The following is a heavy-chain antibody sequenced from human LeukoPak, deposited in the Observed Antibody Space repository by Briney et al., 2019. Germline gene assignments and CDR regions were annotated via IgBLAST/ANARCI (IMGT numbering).Heavy chain of an antibody. CDR2: ISSNGGST. J-gene: IGHJ3*01. CDR3: AGGEAYSPPVHLDV. CDR1: GFTFSSYT. D-gene: IGHD2-21*01. Sequence: GGSLRLSCAASGFTFSSYTIHWVRQAPGKGLEYVSGISSNGGSTYYANSVKGRFTISRDNSKNTLYPQMGSLRAEDMAVYYCAGGEAYSPPVHLDVWGQGTMVTVSS. V-gene: IGHV3-64*01.